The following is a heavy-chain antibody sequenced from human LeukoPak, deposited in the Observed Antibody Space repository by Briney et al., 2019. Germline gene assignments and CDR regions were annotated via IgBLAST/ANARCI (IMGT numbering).Heavy chain of an antibody. V-gene: IGHV4-4*07. CDR1: GGSISSYY. J-gene: IGHJ4*02. Sequence: LSETLSLTCTVSGGSISSYYWSWIRPPAGKGLEWIGRIYTSGSTNYNPSLKSRVTMSVDTSKNQFSLKLSSVTAADTAVYYCASTPLGYCSGGSCYDGATFDYWGQGTLVTVSS. D-gene: IGHD2-15*01. CDR2: IYTSGST. CDR3: ASTPLGYCSGGSCYDGATFDY.